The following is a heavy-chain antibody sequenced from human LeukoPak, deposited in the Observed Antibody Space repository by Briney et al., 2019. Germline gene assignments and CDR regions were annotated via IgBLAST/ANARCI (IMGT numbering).Heavy chain of an antibody. D-gene: IGHD4-17*01. V-gene: IGHV3-30*18. Sequence: PGRSLRLSCAVSGFTFSSYGMHWVRQAPGKGLEWVAVISYDGSNKYYADSVKGRFTISRDNSKNTLYLQMNSLRAEDTAVYYCAKERLITVTTPLFTYFDYWGQGTLVTVSS. CDR1: GFTFSSYG. CDR2: ISYDGSNK. J-gene: IGHJ4*02. CDR3: AKERLITVTTPLFTYFDY.